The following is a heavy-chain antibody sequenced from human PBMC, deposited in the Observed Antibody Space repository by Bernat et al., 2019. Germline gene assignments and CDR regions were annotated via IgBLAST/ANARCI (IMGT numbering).Heavy chain of an antibody. V-gene: IGHV3-33*01. CDR2: IWYDGSNK. J-gene: IGHJ4*02. CDR3: ARSSIVVVTIPDY. CDR1: GFTFSSYG. Sequence: QVRLVESGGGVVQPGRSLRLSCAASGFTFSSYGMHWVRQAPGKGLEWVAVIWYDGSNKYYADSVKGRFTISRDNSKNTLYLQMNSLRAEDTAVYYCARSSIVVVTIPDYWGQGTLVTVSS. D-gene: IGHD3-22*01.